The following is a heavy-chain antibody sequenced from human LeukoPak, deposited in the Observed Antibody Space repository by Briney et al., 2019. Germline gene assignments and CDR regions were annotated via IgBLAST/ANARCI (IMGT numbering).Heavy chain of an antibody. V-gene: IGHV3-23*01. Sequence: GRSLRLSCTASGFTFGDYAMSWVRQAPGKGLEWVSAISGSGGSTYYADSVKGRFTISRDNSKNTLYLQMNSLRAEDTAVYYCAKEVGSPISSGMDVWGQGTTVTVSS. CDR1: GFTFGDYA. D-gene: IGHD1-26*01. CDR2: ISGSGGST. CDR3: AKEVGSPISSGMDV. J-gene: IGHJ6*02.